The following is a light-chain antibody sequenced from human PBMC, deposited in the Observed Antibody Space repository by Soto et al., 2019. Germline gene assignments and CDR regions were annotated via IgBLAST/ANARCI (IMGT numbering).Light chain of an antibody. V-gene: IGKV1-12*01. Sequence: DIQMTQSPSSVSASVGDRVTITGRASQGINRWLAWYQQKLGKAPKLLIYATSSLQSGVPSRFSGSGSETDFTLTISSLQPEDFATYYCQQSYSTPLTFGGGTKVDIK. CDR1: QGINRW. CDR3: QQSYSTPLT. CDR2: ATS. J-gene: IGKJ4*01.